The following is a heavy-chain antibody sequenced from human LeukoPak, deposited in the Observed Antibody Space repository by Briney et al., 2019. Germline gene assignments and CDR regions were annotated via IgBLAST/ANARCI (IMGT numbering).Heavy chain of an antibody. Sequence: SETLSLTCTVSGGSISSDSYYWGWIRQPPGKGLECIGSIYYSGSTYYNPSLKSRVTISVDTSKNQFSLKLSFVTAADTAVYYCARIEYSSSCDYWGQGTLVTVSS. CDR2: IYYSGST. V-gene: IGHV4-39*07. J-gene: IGHJ4*02. D-gene: IGHD6-6*01. CDR3: ARIEYSSSCDY. CDR1: GGSISSDSYY.